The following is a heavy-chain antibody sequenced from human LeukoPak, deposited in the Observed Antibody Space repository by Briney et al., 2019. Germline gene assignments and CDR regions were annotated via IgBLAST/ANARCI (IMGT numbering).Heavy chain of an antibody. D-gene: IGHD2-21*02. J-gene: IGHJ4*02. CDR1: GFTFSSHG. CDR3: AKWAARGDGLPRSHFDY. Sequence: SGGSLRLSCATSGFTFSSHGMHWVRQAPGKGLEWVAVIWYDGSNKYFADSVKGRFTISRDNSKNTLYLQLNSLRAEDTALYYCAKWAARGDGLPRSHFDYWGQGILVTVSS. CDR2: IWYDGSNK. V-gene: IGHV3-33*06.